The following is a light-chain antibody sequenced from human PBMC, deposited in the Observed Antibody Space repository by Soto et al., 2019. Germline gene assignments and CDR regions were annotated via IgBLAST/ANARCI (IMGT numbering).Light chain of an antibody. J-gene: IGKJ1*01. CDR2: GAS. CDR1: QSVSSY. CDR3: QHYNSYPQT. Sequence: DILMTPSPSTLSASVCDTATITFRASQSVSSYLAWYQQKPGQAPKLLIYGASTRETGVPARFSGSGSGTEFTLTISSLQAEDFAVYYCQHYNSYPQTFGQGTKVDIK. V-gene: IGKV3-15*01.